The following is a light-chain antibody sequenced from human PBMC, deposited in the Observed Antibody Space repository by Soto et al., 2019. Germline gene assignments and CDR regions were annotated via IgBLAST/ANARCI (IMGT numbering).Light chain of an antibody. Sequence: EIVLTQSPGTLSVSPGERATLSCRASQSLSGSYLAWYQQKPGQAPRVVIYGASSRATGIPDRFSGSGSGTDFTLTISRLEPEDFAVYYCQQYGSSPWTFGQGTKVEIK. CDR2: GAS. CDR1: QSLSGSY. V-gene: IGKV3-20*01. J-gene: IGKJ1*01. CDR3: QQYGSSPWT.